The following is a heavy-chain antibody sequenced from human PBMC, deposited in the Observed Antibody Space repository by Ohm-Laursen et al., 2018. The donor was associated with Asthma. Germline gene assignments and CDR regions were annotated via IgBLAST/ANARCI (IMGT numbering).Heavy chain of an antibody. CDR3: ARVRYYDFWSGYYEIDY. D-gene: IGHD3-3*01. CDR1: GGSFSGYY. CDR2: INHSGST. J-gene: IGHJ4*02. Sequence: ETLSLTWAVYGGSFSGYYWSWIRQPPGKGLEWIGEINHSGSTNYNPSLKSRVTISVDTSKNQFSLKLSSVTAADTAVYYCARVRYYDFWSGYYEIDYWGQGTLVTVSS. V-gene: IGHV4-34*01.